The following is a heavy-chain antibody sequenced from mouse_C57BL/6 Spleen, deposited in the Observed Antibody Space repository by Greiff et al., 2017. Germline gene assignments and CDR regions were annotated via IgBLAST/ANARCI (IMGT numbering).Heavy chain of an antibody. Sequence: EVKLVESGEGLVKPGGSLKLSCAASGFTFSSYAMSWVRQTPEKRLEWVAYISSGGDYIYYAATVKGRFTISRDNARNTLYLQMSSLKSEDTAMYYCTRNYGSSYGRAMDYWGQGTSVTVSS. CDR2: ISSGGDYI. CDR3: TRNYGSSYGRAMDY. J-gene: IGHJ4*01. V-gene: IGHV5-9-1*02. CDR1: GFTFSSYA. D-gene: IGHD1-1*01.